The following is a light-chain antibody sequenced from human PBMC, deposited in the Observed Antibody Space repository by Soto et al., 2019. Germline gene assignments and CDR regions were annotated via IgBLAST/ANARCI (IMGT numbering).Light chain of an antibody. Sequence: DIVMTQSPLSLPVTPGEPASISCRSSQSLLHSNGYNYLDWYLQKPGQSPQLLIYLGSNRDSGVPDRFSGSGSGKDFTLKISRVEAEDVGVYYCMQALQTPLTFGGGTKVEIK. V-gene: IGKV2-28*01. CDR3: MQALQTPLT. J-gene: IGKJ4*01. CDR2: LGS. CDR1: QSLLHSNGYNY.